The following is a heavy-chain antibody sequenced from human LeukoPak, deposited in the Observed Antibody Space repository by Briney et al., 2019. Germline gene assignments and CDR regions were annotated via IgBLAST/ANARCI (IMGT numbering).Heavy chain of an antibody. V-gene: IGHV1-24*01. Sequence: ASVKVSCKVSGYTLTELSMHWVQQAPGKGLEWMGGFDPEDGETIYAQKFQGRVTMTEDTSTDTAYMELSSLRSEDMAVYYCATDFSGVVMPFHWGQGTLVTVSS. CDR1: GYTLTELS. J-gene: IGHJ4*02. CDR2: FDPEDGET. CDR3: ATDFSGVVMPFH. D-gene: IGHD2-21*01.